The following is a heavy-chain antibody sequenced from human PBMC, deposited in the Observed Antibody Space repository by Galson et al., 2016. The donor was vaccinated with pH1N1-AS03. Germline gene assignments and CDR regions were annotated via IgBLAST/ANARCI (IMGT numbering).Heavy chain of an antibody. J-gene: IGHJ4*02. CDR2: ISWNSGSK. Sequence: SLRLSCAASGFTFDDYAMHWVRQAPGKGLEWVSGISWNSGSKAYSDSVKGRFTISRDNAKNSLYLQMDILRPEDTALYYCVKDFDKYTFGYGTFFDYWGQGTLVTVPS. V-gene: IGHV3-9*01. D-gene: IGHD5-18*01. CDR1: GFTFDDYA. CDR3: VKDFDKYTFGYGTFFDY.